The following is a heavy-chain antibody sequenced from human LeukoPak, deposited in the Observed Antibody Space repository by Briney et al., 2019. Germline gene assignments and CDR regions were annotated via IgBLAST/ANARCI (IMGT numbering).Heavy chain of an antibody. CDR1: GYTFTSYG. D-gene: IGHD2-15*01. J-gene: IGHJ4*02. CDR3: ARRAATDYFDY. Sequence: ASVKVSCKASGYTFTSYGISWVRQAPGQGLEWMGIINPSGGSTSYAQKFQDRVTMTRDTSMSTVYMELSSLRSEDTAVYYCARRAATDYFDYWGQGTLVTVSS. CDR2: INPSGGST. V-gene: IGHV1-46*01.